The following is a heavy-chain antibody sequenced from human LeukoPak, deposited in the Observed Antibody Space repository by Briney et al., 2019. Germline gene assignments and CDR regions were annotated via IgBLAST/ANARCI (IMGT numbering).Heavy chain of an antibody. CDR3: ARSPPDSSGPHRPVDY. CDR1: GFTFSSYS. D-gene: IGHD3-22*01. CDR2: ISSSSSYI. Sequence: PGGSLRLSCAASGFTFSSYSMNWVRQAPGKGPEWVSSISSSSSYIYYADSVKGRFTISRDNAKNSLYLQMNSLRAEDTAVYYCARSPPDSSGPHRPVDYWGQGTLVTVSS. V-gene: IGHV3-21*01. J-gene: IGHJ4*02.